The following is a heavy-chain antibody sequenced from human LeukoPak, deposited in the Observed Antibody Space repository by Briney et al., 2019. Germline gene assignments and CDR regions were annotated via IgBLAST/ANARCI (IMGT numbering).Heavy chain of an antibody. J-gene: IGHJ6*02. D-gene: IGHD3-9*01. V-gene: IGHV1-69*04. Sequence: ASVKVSCKASGYTFTSYGISWVRQAPGQGLEWMGRIIPILGIANYAQKFQGRVTITADKSTSTAYMELSSLRSEDTAVYYCARDGNHYDILTGLYYYYGMDVWGQGTTVTVSS. CDR2: IIPILGIA. CDR3: ARDGNHYDILTGLYYYYGMDV. CDR1: GYTFTSYG.